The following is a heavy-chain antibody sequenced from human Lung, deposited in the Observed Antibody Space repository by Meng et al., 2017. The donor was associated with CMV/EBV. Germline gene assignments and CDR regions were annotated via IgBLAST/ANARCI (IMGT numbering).Heavy chain of an antibody. CDR1: GGSISTYY. J-gene: IGHJ4*02. V-gene: IGHV4-59*08. D-gene: IGHD3-16*02. CDR2: NYYSGST. Sequence: QVPLRESGPGLVKPSETLSLTCAVSGGSISTYYWSWIRQPPGKGLEWIGNNYYSGSTNYNPSLASRVTISVDSSKNQFSLKLSSVTAADTAVYYCARHQNGGTYPLDYWGQGTLVTGSS. CDR3: ARHQNGGTYPLDY.